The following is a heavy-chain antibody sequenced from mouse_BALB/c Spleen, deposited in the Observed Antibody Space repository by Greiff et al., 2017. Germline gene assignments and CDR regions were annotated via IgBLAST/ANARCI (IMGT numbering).Heavy chain of an antibody. D-gene: IGHD2-1*01. J-gene: IGHJ1*01. Sequence: EVKLQESGPGLVKPSQSLSLTCTVTGYSITSDYAWNWIRQFPGNKLEWMGYISYSGSTSYNPSLKSRISITRDTSKNQFFLQLNSVTTEDTATYYCARGGNYVWYFDVWGAGTTVTVSS. CDR3: ARGGNYVWYFDV. V-gene: IGHV3-2*02. CDR1: GYSITSDYA. CDR2: ISYSGST.